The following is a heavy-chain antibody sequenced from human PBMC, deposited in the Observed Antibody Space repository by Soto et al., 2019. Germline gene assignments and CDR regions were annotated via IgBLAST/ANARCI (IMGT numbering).Heavy chain of an antibody. D-gene: IGHD3-10*01. CDR2: IVVGSGNT. J-gene: IGHJ5*02. CDR1: GFTFTSSA. Sequence: QMQLVQSGPEVKKPGTSVRVSCKASGFTFTSSAMHWVRQARGQRLEWIGWIVVGSGNTNYAQKFQDRVTITRDMSTSTAYVELSSLRSDDTAVYYGGADMATPPYLPGHNWFGTWGQGTLVTVSS. V-gene: IGHV1-58*02. CDR3: GADMATPPYLPGHNWFGT.